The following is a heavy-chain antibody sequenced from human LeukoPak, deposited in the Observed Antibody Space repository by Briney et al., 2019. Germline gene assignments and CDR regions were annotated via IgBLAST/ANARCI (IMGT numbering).Heavy chain of an antibody. J-gene: IGHJ4*02. Sequence: GGSLRLSCAASGFTFSNHAMTWVRQAPGKGLEWVSSIGAMGWVSLISGRGGETYYADSVKGRFTISRDNAKNTVYLQMNSLRVGDTATYFCAQGGGGQALDNWGQGTLVTVSS. CDR2: IGAMGWVSLISGRGGET. D-gene: IGHD3-10*01. CDR1: GFTFSNHA. CDR3: AQGGGGQALDN. V-gene: IGHV3-23*01.